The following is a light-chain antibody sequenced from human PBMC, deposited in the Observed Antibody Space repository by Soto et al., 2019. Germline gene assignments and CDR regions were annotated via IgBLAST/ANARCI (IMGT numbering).Light chain of an antibody. CDR2: DAS. J-gene: IGKJ5*01. CDR3: QQRSNWPPIT. CDR1: QSVSSY. V-gene: IGKV3-11*01. Sequence: EIVWTQSPATLSLSPGERATLSCRASQSVSSYLAWSQQKPGQAPRLLIYDASTRATGIPPTFSGSGCATAFSLPISSLQPADFAAYYCQQRSNWPPITFGQGTRLEIK.